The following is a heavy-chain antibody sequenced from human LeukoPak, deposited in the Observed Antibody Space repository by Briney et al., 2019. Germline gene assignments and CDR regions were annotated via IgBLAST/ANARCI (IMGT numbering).Heavy chain of an antibody. J-gene: IGHJ5*02. CDR2: IWSDGSIK. V-gene: IGHV3-33*06. D-gene: IGHD2-2*01. Sequence: PGRSLRLSCAASGFTFSNYGMHWVRQAPGKGLEWVAVIWSDGSIKYYSDSVKGRFTISRDNSKSTVYLQMNSLRAEDTAVYYCVKDHCSSTSCYAPAQFDPWGQGTLVTVSS. CDR3: VKDHCSSTSCYAPAQFDP. CDR1: GFTFSNYG.